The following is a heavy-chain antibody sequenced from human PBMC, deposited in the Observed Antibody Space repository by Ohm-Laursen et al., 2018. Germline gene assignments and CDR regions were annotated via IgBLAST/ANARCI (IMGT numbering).Heavy chain of an antibody. CDR3: ARGMRSSGWPFFDY. J-gene: IGHJ4*02. V-gene: IGHV4-38-2*01. D-gene: IGHD6-19*01. Sequence: SDTLSLTCAVSGYSISTDSYWGWIRQPPGKGLEWIGSIYHNGRTYYSPSLESRVTVSVDTSRNQFSLKLDSVTAADTAVYYCARGMRSSGWPFFDYWGQGILVTVSS. CDR1: GYSISTDSY. CDR2: IYHNGRT.